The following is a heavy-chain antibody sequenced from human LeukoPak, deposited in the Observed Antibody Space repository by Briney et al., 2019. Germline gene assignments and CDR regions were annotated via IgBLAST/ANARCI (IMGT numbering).Heavy chain of an antibody. CDR2: ISSSSTI. J-gene: IGHJ3*02. V-gene: IGHV3-48*01. Sequence: GGSLRLSCAASGFTFSSYAMSWVRQAPGKGLEWVSYISSSSTIYYADSVKGRYTISRDNAKNSLYLQMNSLRAEDTAVYYCARAYHYNAFDIWGQGTMVTVSS. CDR3: ARAYHYNAFDI. D-gene: IGHD3-10*01. CDR1: GFTFSSYA.